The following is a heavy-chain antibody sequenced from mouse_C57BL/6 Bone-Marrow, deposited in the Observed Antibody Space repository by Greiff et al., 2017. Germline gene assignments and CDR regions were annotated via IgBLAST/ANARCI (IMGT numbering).Heavy chain of an antibody. V-gene: IGHV1-61*01. CDR2: IYPSDSET. Sequence: QVQLQQPGAELVRPGSSVKLSCKASGYTFTSYWMDWVKQRPGQGLEWIGNIYPSDSETHYNQKFKDKATLTVDKSSSTAYIQLSSLPSEDSAVYYCARGGGYDGYWGQGTTLTVSS. CDR1: GYTFTSYW. D-gene: IGHD2-2*01. J-gene: IGHJ2*01. CDR3: ARGGGYDGY.